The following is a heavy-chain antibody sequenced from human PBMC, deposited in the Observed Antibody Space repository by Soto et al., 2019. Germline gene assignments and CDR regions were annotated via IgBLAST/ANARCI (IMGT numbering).Heavy chain of an antibody. J-gene: IGHJ4*02. CDR2: ISHDGSNT. D-gene: IGHD1-1*01. V-gene: IGHV3-30*18. Sequence: GGSLRLSCAASVFTFSAYGIHWVRQAPGKGLEWVAVISHDGSNTNYADSVRGRFTFYRDNSKDTVYLQMNRLRAEETAGYYCEKESTQRWSFDSWGQGTLVTVSA. CDR3: EKESTQRWSFDS. CDR1: VFTFSAYG.